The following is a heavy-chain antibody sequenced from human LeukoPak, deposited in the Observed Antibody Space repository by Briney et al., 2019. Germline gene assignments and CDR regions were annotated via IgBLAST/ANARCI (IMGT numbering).Heavy chain of an antibody. CDR3: ARSGVVIEKFDFDY. Sequence: NPSQTLSLTCAISGDSVSSNSAAWNWVRQSPSRGLEWLGRTFHRSKWYNDYAVFVKSRTTINPDTSKNQFSLQLNSVTPEDTAVYYCARSGVVIEKFDFDYWGQGTLVTVSS. J-gene: IGHJ4*02. CDR1: GDSVSSNSAA. D-gene: IGHD3-22*01. CDR2: TFHRSKWYN. V-gene: IGHV6-1*01.